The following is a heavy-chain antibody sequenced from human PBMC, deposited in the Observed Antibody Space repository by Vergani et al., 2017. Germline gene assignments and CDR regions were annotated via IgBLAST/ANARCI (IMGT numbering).Heavy chain of an antibody. CDR2: ISWNSGSI. CDR1: GFTFSSYS. V-gene: IGHV3-9*03. CDR3: ARDRDYEYYYGMDV. J-gene: IGHJ6*02. Sequence: EVQLVESGGGLVKRGGSLRLSCAASGFTFSSYSMNWVRQAPGKGLEWVSGISWNSGSIGYADSVKGRFTISRDNAKKSLYLQMDSLRVEDMASYFCARDRDYEYYYGMDVWGQGTAVIVS. D-gene: IGHD4-17*01.